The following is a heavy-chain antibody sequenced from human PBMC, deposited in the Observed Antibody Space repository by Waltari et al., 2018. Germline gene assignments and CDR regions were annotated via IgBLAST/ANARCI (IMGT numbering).Heavy chain of an antibody. Sequence: QVQLQESGPGLVRPSETLSLTCAVSGVSVSRYYWNWIRQSPERGLEWIGYVYASVNTNYNPSLKSRVISSADTSNNQLSLRLHSVTAADTAIYYCARGWSGNSYFPYWGQGALVTVSS. CDR1: GVSVSRYY. D-gene: IGHD3-3*01. CDR2: VYASVNT. CDR3: ARGWSGNSYFPY. J-gene: IGHJ4*02. V-gene: IGHV4-59*02.